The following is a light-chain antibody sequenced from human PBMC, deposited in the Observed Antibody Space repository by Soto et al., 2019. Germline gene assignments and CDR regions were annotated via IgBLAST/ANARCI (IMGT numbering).Light chain of an antibody. J-gene: IGLJ3*02. CDR1: SSDVGAYNY. Sequence: QSALTQPASVSGSHGQSITISCTGTSSDVGAYNYVSWYQHHPDKAPTFIIYEVSYRPSGVSNRFSGSKSGNTASLTISGLQADDEADYYCTSYTSTSTVVFGGGTKLTVL. V-gene: IGLV2-14*01. CDR2: EVS. CDR3: TSYTSTSTVV.